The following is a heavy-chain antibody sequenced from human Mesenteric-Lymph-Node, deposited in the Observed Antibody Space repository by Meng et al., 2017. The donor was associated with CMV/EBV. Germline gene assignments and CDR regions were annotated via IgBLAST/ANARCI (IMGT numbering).Heavy chain of an antibody. CDR3: ARPHYYGSGSSPWFDP. J-gene: IGHJ5*02. D-gene: IGHD3-10*01. CDR1: GGSISSSSDY. V-gene: IGHV4-39*01. Sequence: QRQLQESGPGLVKPSETRSLTCTVSGGSISSSSDYWGWIRQPPGKGLEWIGSIYYSGSTYYNPSLKSRVTISVDTSKNQFSLKLSSVTAADTAVYYCARPHYYGSGSSPWFDPWGQGTLVTVSS. CDR2: IYYSGST.